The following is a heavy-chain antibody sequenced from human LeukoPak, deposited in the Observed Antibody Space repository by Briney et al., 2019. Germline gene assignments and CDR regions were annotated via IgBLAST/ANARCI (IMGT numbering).Heavy chain of an antibody. CDR1: GYTFTGYY. Sequence: GASVKVSCKASGYTFTGYYMHWVRQAPGQGPEWMGWINPNSGGTNYAQKFQGRVTMTRDTSISTAYMELSRLRSDDTAVYYCARDPSSIAVAGTTFDIWGQGTMVTVSS. CDR3: ARDPSSIAVAGTTFDI. V-gene: IGHV1-2*02. D-gene: IGHD6-19*01. CDR2: INPNSGGT. J-gene: IGHJ3*02.